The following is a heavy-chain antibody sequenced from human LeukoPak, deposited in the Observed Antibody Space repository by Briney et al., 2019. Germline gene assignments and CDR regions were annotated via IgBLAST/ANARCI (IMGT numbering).Heavy chain of an antibody. Sequence: PGGSLRLSCTASGFTFSSYTMNWVRQAPGKGLEWVSSISSSSSYIYYADSMKGRFTIFRDNAKNSLYLQMNSLRAEDTAVYYCAREGVSSSSPLDYWGQGTLVTVSS. J-gene: IGHJ4*02. D-gene: IGHD6-6*01. CDR2: ISSSSSYI. CDR1: GFTFSSYT. V-gene: IGHV3-21*01. CDR3: AREGVSSSSPLDY.